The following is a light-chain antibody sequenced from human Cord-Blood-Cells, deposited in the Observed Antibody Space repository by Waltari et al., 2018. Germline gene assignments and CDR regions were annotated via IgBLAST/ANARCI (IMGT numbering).Light chain of an antibody. CDR3: QQSYSTPLT. CDR2: AAS. J-gene: IGKJ4*01. CDR1: QSISSY. Sequence: DIQMTQSPSSLSASVGYSVTITCRASQSISSYINWYQQKPGNAPKLLIYAASSLQSGGPSRFSGSRSGTDFTLTISSLQPEDFATYYCQQSYSTPLTFGGGTKVEIK. V-gene: IGKV1-39*01.